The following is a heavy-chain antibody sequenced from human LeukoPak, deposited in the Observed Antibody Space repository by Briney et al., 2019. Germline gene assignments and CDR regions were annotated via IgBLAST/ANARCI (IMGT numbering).Heavy chain of an antibody. J-gene: IGHJ3*02. Sequence: GGPLRLSCAASGFTFSSYAMSWVRQAPGKGLEWVSAISGSGGSTYYADSVKGRFTISRDNSKNTLYLQMNSLRAEDTAVYYCAKGSSYYDSSGHYAFDIWGQGTMVTVSS. CDR2: ISGSGGST. D-gene: IGHD3-22*01. V-gene: IGHV3-23*01. CDR3: AKGSSYYDSSGHYAFDI. CDR1: GFTFSSYA.